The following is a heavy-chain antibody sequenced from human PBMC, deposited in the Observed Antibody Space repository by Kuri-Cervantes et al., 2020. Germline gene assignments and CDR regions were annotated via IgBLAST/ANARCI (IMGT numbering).Heavy chain of an antibody. V-gene: IGHV4-34*01. J-gene: IGHJ4*02. CDR1: GGSFSGYY. CDR2: INPSGSA. D-gene: IGHD5-12*01. CDR3: ARISGRYDY. Sequence: ESLKISCAVYGGSFSGYYWTWIRQPPGKGLEWIGEINPSGSAYYNSSLKSRVAISVDTSKNQFSLNLSSVAAADTAVYYCARISGRYDYWGQGTLVTVSS.